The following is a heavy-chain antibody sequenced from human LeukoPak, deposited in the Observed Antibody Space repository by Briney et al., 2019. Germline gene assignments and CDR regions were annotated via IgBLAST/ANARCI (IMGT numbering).Heavy chain of an antibody. CDR2: IYYSGST. CDR3: ARDRRGRNTGAFDI. Sequence: PSETLSLTCSVSGGSISSYYWSWIRQPPGKGLEWIGYIYYSGSTNYNPSLKSRVTISIDTSKNQFSLKLNSVTAADTAVYYCARDRRGRNTGAFDIWGQGTMVTVSS. J-gene: IGHJ3*02. CDR1: GGSISSYY. D-gene: IGHD2/OR15-2a*01. V-gene: IGHV4-59*01.